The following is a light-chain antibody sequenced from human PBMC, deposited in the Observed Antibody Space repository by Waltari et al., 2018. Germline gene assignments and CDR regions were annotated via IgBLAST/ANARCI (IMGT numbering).Light chain of an antibody. J-gene: IGLJ2*01. V-gene: IGLV4-69*01. CDR1: SGHSNFA. CDR2: LRSDGSH. CDR3: QTWGTGIQV. Sequence: QLVLTQSPSASASLGASVKPTCPLSSGHSNFAIAWHQQQPEKGPRYLMKLRSDGSHSKGDGIPDRFSGSSSGAERYLTISSLQSEDEADYYCQTWGTGIQVFGGGTKLTVL.